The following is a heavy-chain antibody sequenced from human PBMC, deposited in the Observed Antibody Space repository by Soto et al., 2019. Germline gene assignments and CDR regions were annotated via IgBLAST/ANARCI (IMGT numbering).Heavy chain of an antibody. CDR2: ISSSASTI. Sequence: GGSLRLSCAASGFTFSDYYMSWIRQAPGKGLEWVSYISSSASTIYYAGSVKGRFTISRDNAKNSLYLQMNSLRAEDTAVYYCAGTGYTYGYQYFDPWGQGTLVTVSS. CDR1: GFTFSDYY. J-gene: IGHJ5*02. D-gene: IGHD5-18*01. CDR3: AGTGYTYGYQYFDP. V-gene: IGHV3-11*01.